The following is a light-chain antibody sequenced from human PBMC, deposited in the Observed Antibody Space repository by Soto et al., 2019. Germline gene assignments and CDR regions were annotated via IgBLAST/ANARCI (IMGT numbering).Light chain of an antibody. CDR2: EVS. CDR1: SSDLGGYNY. Sequence: QSALTQPPSASGSPGQSVTISCTGTSSDLGGYNYVSWYQQHPGKAPKLVIYEVSKRPSGVPDRFSGSKSGNTASLTVSGLQTEDEADYYCSSNAGSNDLRVLGGGTKLTVL. V-gene: IGLV2-8*01. CDR3: SSNAGSNDLRV. J-gene: IGLJ2*01.